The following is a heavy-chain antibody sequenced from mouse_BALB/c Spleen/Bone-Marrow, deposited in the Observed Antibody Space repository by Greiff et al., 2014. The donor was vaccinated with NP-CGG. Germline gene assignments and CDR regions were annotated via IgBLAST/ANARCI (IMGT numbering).Heavy chain of an antibody. CDR1: GFSLTDYG. CDR3: AKLNWDEGDY. J-gene: IGHJ2*01. V-gene: IGHV2-6-5*01. Sequence: VMLVESGPGLVAPSQSLSITCTVSGFSLTDYGVSWIRQPPGKGLEWLGVIWGGGITYYNSPLKSRLSISKDNPKSQVFLKMYSLQADDTAMYYCAKLNWDEGDYWGQGTTLTVSS. CDR2: IWGGGIT. D-gene: IGHD4-1*01.